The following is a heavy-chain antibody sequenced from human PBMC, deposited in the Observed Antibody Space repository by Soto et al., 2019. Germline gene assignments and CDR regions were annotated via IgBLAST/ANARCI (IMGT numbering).Heavy chain of an antibody. Sequence: QLHLVQSGAVVKKPGASVTVSCSASGYPVTAYYMHWVRQAPGRGLEWMGGINPATGAAKYTQTFRGRVTMTRDTSKSTGFMELSGLTSEDTAVFYCARGGGVGVAGSAAFDMWGQGTLFTVSS. CDR2: INPATGAA. D-gene: IGHD3-3*01. V-gene: IGHV1-2*02. CDR3: ARGGGVGVAGSAAFDM. CDR1: GYPVTAYY. J-gene: IGHJ3*02.